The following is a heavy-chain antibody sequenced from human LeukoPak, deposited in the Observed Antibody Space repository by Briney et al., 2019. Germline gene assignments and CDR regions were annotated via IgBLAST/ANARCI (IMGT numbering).Heavy chain of an antibody. CDR1: GGSISSGGYY. J-gene: IGHJ4*02. CDR3: ARDGGNGDMGIRYFDY. Sequence: SETLSLTCTVSGGSISSGGYYWSWIRQHPGKGLEWIGYIYYSGSTYYNPSLKSRVTISVDTSKNQFSLKLSSVTAADTAVYCCARDGGNGDMGIRYFDYWGQGTLVTVSS. V-gene: IGHV4-31*03. CDR2: IYYSGST. D-gene: IGHD4-17*01.